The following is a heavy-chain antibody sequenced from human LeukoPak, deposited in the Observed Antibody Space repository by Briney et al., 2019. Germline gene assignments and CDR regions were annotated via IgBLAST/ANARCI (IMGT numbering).Heavy chain of an antibody. CDR1: GYTFTGYY. V-gene: IGHV1-2*02. CDR2: INPNSGGT. CDR3: ARGSYDYVWGSYRRTFLDY. Sequence: ASVKVSCKASGYTFTGYYMHWVRQAPGQGLEWMGWINPNSGGTNYAQKFQGRVTMTRDTSISTAYMELSGLRSDDTAVYYCARGSYDYVWGSYRRTFLDYWGQGTLVTVSS. J-gene: IGHJ4*02. D-gene: IGHD3-16*02.